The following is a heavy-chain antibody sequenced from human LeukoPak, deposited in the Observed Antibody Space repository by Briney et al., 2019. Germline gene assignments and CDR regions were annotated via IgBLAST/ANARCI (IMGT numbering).Heavy chain of an antibody. J-gene: IGHJ4*02. CDR1: GGSISSGGYY. V-gene: IGHV4-31*03. Sequence: SETLSLACTVSGGSISSGGYYWSWIRQHPGKGLEWIGYIYYSGSTYYNPSLKSRVTISVDTSKNQFSLKLSSVTAADTAVYYCARVSRIQLWSSGFDYWGQGALVTVSS. CDR3: ARVSRIQLWSSGFDY. CDR2: IYYSGST. D-gene: IGHD5-18*01.